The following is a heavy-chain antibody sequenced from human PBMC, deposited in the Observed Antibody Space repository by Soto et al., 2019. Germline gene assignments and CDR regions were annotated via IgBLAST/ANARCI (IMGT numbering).Heavy chain of an antibody. CDR3: ARDRYSSSSMDV. J-gene: IGHJ6*02. D-gene: IGHD6-6*01. CDR1: DFTFSDYN. V-gene: IGHV3-21*01. CDR2: ITSSSAYL. Sequence: EVQLGESGGGLVKPEGSLRLSCIGSDFTFSDYNMNWVRQAPGKGLEWVSSITSSSAYLYYADSVKGRFTISRDNAKNSLYPQMNSLRAEDTAVYYCARDRYSSSSMDVWGQGTTVTVSS.